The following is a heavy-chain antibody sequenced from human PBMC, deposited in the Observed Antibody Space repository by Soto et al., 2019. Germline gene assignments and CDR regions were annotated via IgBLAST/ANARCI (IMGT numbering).Heavy chain of an antibody. V-gene: IGHV4-59*01. CDR3: ARDALDTAMGNYYYYGMDV. CDR2: IYYSGST. CDR1: GGSISSYY. Sequence: QVQLQESGPGLVKPSETLSLTCTVSGGSISSYYWSWVRQPPGKGLEWVGYIYYSGSTNYNPSLKSRVTISVDTSKNQFSLKLSSVTAADTAVYYCARDALDTAMGNYYYYGMDVWGQGTTVTVSS. D-gene: IGHD5-18*01. J-gene: IGHJ6*02.